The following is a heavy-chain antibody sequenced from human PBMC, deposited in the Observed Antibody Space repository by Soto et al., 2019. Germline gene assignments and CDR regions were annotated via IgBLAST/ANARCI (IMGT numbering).Heavy chain of an antibody. CDR3: ARSIMITFGDPHSDSAGMDV. CDR1: GYTFTSYY. Sequence: ASVKVSCKASGYTFTSYYMHWVRQAPGQGLEWMGIINPSGGSTSYAQKFQGRVTMTRDTSTSTVYMELSSLRSEDTAVYYCARSIMITFGDPHSDSAGMDVWGQGTTVTVSS. D-gene: IGHD3-16*01. CDR2: INPSGGST. V-gene: IGHV1-46*01. J-gene: IGHJ6*02.